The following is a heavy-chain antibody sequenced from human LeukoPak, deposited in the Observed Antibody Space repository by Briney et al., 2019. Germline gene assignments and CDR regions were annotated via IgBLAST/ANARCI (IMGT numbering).Heavy chain of an antibody. CDR3: AKGHRLCSSGNCNSQVDY. CDR2: IWYDGSNK. Sequence: GGSLRLSCAASGFTFSSYGMHWVRQAPGKGLEWVAVIWYDGSNKYYADSVKGRFTISRDNSKNTLFLQMNSLRAEDTATYYCAKGHRLCSSGNCNSQVDYWGHGTLVIVPS. V-gene: IGHV3-33*06. D-gene: IGHD2-15*01. CDR1: GFTFSSYG. J-gene: IGHJ4*01.